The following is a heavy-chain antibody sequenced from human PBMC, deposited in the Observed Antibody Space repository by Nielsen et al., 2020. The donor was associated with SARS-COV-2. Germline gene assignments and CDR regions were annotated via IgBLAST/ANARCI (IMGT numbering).Heavy chain of an antibody. D-gene: IGHD6-13*01. Sequence: GGSLRLSCAASGFTFSSYAMSWVRQAPGKGLEWVSAISGSGGSTYYADSVKGRFTISRDNSKNTLYLQMNCLRAEDTAVYYCARVDSSSWYPYYYYGMDVWGQGTTVTVSS. CDR1: GFTFSSYA. CDR3: ARVDSSSWYPYYYYGMDV. CDR2: ISGSGGST. J-gene: IGHJ6*02. V-gene: IGHV3-23*01.